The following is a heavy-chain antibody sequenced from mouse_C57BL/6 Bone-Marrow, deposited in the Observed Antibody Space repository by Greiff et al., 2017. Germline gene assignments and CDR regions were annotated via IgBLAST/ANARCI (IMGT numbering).Heavy chain of an antibody. Sequence: EVQLQQSGAELVKPGASVTLSCTASGFNIKDYYMHWVKQRTEQGLEWIGRIDPEDGATKSAPKFQGKATITADTSSNTAYLQLSSLTSEDTAVYYCAPGSSYHYYAMDDWGQGTSVTVAS. D-gene: IGHD1-1*01. J-gene: IGHJ4*01. V-gene: IGHV14-2*01. CDR1: GFNIKDYY. CDR3: APGSSYHYYAMDD. CDR2: IDPEDGAT.